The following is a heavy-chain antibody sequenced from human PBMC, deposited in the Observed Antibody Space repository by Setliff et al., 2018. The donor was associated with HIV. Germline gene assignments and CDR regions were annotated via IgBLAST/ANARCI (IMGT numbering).Heavy chain of an antibody. D-gene: IGHD6-13*01. CDR3: ARDRIAAAGTLMGY. CDR1: GYTFTGYY. J-gene: IGHJ4*02. V-gene: IGHV1-2*06. Sequence: GASVKVSCKASGYTFTGYYMHWVRQAPGQGLEWMGRINPYSGDTNYAQKFQGRVTMTRDTSITTAYMELSSLRSEDTAVYYCARDRIAAAGTLMGYWGQETLVTVSS. CDR2: INPYSGDT.